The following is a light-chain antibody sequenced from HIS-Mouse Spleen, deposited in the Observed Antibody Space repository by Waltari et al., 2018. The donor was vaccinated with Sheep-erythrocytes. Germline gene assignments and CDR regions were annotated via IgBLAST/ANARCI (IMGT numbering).Light chain of an antibody. V-gene: IGLV3-1*01. J-gene: IGLJ2*01. Sequence: SYELTQPPSVSVSPGQTASITCSGDKLGDKYACWYHQKPGQSPVLVIYQDSKRPSGIPERVSGYTDANTATLTISGTQAMDEADYYCQAWDSSTVVFGGGTKLTVL. CDR3: QAWDSSTVV. CDR2: QDS. CDR1: KLGDKY.